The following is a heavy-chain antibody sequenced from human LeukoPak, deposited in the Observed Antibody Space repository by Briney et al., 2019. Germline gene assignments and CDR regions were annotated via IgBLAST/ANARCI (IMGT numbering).Heavy chain of an antibody. CDR2: IKSKTDGGAT. J-gene: IGHJ4*02. CDR1: GFTFSDAW. Sequence: GSLRLSCAASGFTFSDAWMSWVRQAPGKGLEWVGRIKSKTDGGATEYAAPVKGRFTISRDHSGNTLSLEMNSPKIEDTAVYYCTTGGHYFGDWGQGTLVTVSS. CDR3: TTGGHYFGD. V-gene: IGHV3-15*01.